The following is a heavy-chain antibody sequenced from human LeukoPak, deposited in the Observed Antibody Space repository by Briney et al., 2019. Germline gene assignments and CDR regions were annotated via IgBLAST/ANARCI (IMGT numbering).Heavy chain of an antibody. CDR2: IYHRGST. CDR1: GYSISSGFY. D-gene: IGHD6-19*01. CDR3: ASAIALAGTRDHSWFDP. V-gene: IGHV4-38-2*02. J-gene: IGHJ5*02. Sequence: TASETLSLTRTVSGYSISSGFYWGWIRQPPGKGLEWIGSIYHRGSTYYNPSLKSRVTISLDTSKNQFSLKLSSVTAADTAVYYCASAIALAGTRDHSWFDPWGQGTLVTVSS.